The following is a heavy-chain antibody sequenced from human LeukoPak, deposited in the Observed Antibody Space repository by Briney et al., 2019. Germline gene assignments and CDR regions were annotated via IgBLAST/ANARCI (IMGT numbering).Heavy chain of an antibody. V-gene: IGHV1-2*02. CDR3: ARDLKDDGFGAEGSLAF. Sequence: GASVKVSCKGLGYTFTSNYVIWVRQAPGQGPEWVGWIDPNNGATYYAQQFQGRVTMTRDTSSTTVYMQLDSLTSDDTAVYYCARDLKDDGFGAEGSLAFWGQGTLVTVSS. CDR1: GYTFTSNY. CDR2: IDPNNGAT. J-gene: IGHJ4*02. D-gene: IGHD3-10*01.